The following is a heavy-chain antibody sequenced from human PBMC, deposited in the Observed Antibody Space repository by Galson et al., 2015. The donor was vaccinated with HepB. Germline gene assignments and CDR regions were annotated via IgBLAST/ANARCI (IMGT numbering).Heavy chain of an antibody. CDR2: INQDRASK. D-gene: IGHD1-14*01. J-gene: IGHJ4*02. CDR3: ARSLWPEDF. CDR1: GFTFSSYY. Sequence: SLRLSCAASGFTFSSYYMSWVRQAPGKGLEWVANINQDRASKNYVDSVKGRFSISRDNAENSVSLQMSSLRVEDTAVYYCARSLWPEDFWGQGTLVTVSS. V-gene: IGHV3-7*01.